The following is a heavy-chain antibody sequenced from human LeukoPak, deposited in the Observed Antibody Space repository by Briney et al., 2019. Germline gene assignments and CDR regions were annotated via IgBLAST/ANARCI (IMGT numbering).Heavy chain of an antibody. CDR2: ISDSGNT. CDR3: AEAPVTTCRGAYCYPFDY. CDR1: GFTLSSYA. Sequence: GGSLRLSCAASGFTLSSYAMSWVRQAPGKGLEWVSAISDSGNTYHADSVKGRFTISRDSSKNTLFLQMNRLRPEDAAVYYCAEAPVTTCRGAYCYPFDYWGQGTLVTVSS. J-gene: IGHJ4*02. D-gene: IGHD2-21*01. V-gene: IGHV3-23*01.